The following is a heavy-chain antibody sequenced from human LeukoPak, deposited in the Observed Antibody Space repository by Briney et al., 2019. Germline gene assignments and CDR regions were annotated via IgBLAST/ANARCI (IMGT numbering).Heavy chain of an antibody. CDR2: IGDSGRVT. CDR1: GFIFSTYV. V-gene: IGHV3-23*01. D-gene: IGHD5-24*01. J-gene: IGHJ4*02. Sequence: PGGSLRLSCAASGFIFSTYVMSWVRQAPGKGLEWASSIGDSGRVTYYADSVKGHFTISRDNSKNTLFLQMNSLRVADTAMYFCAKGISADGYNFERGADYWGQGTLVTVSS. CDR3: AKGISADGYNFERGADY.